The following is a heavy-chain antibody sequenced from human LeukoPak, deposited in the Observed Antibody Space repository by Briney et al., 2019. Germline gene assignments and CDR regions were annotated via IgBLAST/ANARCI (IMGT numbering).Heavy chain of an antibody. CDR2: IIPIFGTA. CDR1: GGTFSSYA. V-gene: IGHV1-69*01. CDR3: ASNSYQLLYCY. J-gene: IGHJ4*02. D-gene: IGHD2-2*02. Sequence: ASVKVACKASGGTFSSYAISWVRQAPGQGLEWMGGIIPIFGTANYAQKFQGRVTITADESTSTAYMELSSLRSEDTAVYYCASNSYQLLYCYWGQGTLVTVSS.